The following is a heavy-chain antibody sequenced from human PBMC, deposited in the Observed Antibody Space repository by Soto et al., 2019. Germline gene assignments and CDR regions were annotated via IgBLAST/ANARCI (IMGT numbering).Heavy chain of an antibody. CDR3: TASADDTFLQY. CDR2: IRNKPNNYAT. D-gene: IGHD3-16*01. V-gene: IGHV3-73*01. CDR1: GFTFSGSA. Sequence: GGSLRLSCSASGFTFSGSAMHWVRQASGKGLEWVARIRNKPNNYATAYAASVKGRFTISRDDSKNTAYLQMNSLETEDTAVYYCTASADDTFLQYWAKGSLVTVSS. J-gene: IGHJ4*02.